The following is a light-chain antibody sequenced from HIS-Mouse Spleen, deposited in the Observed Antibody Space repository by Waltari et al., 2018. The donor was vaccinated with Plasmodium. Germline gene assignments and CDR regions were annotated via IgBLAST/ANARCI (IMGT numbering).Light chain of an antibody. CDR2: EVS. Sequence: QSALTQPPSASGSPGQSVTISCTGTSSAVGRYNYVSCYQQHPGKAPKPMIYEVSKRPSGVPDRFSGSKSGNTASLTVSGLQAEDEADYYCSSYAGSNNYVFGTGTKVTVL. CDR3: SSYAGSNNYV. V-gene: IGLV2-8*01. CDR1: SSAVGRYNY. J-gene: IGLJ1*01.